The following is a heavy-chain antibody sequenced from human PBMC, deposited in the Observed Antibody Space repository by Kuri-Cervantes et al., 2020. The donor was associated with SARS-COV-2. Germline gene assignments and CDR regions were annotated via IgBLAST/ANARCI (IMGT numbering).Heavy chain of an antibody. Sequence: GESLKISCAASGFTFSSCWMHWVRQAPGKGLVWVSRINSDGSSTSYADSVKGRFTISRDNAKNTLYLQMNSLRAEDTAVYYCARDLAGGYGSGSEFDYWGQGTLVTVSS. CDR1: GFTFSSCW. V-gene: IGHV3-74*01. CDR3: ARDLAGGYGSGSEFDY. D-gene: IGHD3-10*01. CDR2: INSDGSST. J-gene: IGHJ4*02.